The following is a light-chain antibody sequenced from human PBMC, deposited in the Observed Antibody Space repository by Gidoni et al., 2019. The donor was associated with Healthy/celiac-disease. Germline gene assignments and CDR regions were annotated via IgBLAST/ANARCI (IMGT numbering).Light chain of an antibody. CDR3: MQALQTPLT. CDR1: QSLLHSNGYNY. J-gene: IGKJ4*01. V-gene: IGKV2-28*01. CDR2: LGT. Sequence: DIVTTQSPPSLPVTPGEPAAISCRSSQSLLHSNGYNYLGWYLQKPEQSPQLLNSLGTSRAAGVPDRFSGSGSGTVFTLKISRVEAEDVVVYSCMQALQTPLTFXGXTKVEIK.